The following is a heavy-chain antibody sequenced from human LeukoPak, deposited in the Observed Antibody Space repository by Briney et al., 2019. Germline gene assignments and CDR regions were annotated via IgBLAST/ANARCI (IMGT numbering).Heavy chain of an antibody. V-gene: IGHV3-21*05. Sequence: GGSLRLSCAASEFTFSSYSMNWVRQAPGKGLEWVSYITNSGNSKSYADSVKGRFTISRDNAKNSLYLQMNSLRVEDTAVYYCARARIYGGSSCYSRGFDYWGQGTLVTVSS. CDR3: ARARIYGGSSCYSRGFDY. J-gene: IGHJ4*02. CDR1: EFTFSSYS. D-gene: IGHD2-15*01. CDR2: ITNSGNSK.